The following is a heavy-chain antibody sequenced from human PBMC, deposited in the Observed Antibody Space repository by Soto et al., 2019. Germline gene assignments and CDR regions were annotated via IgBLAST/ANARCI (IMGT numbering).Heavy chain of an antibody. V-gene: IGHV4-30-2*01. CDR1: GGSISSGGYS. J-gene: IGHJ4*02. Sequence: QLQLQESGSGLVKPSQNLSLTCAVSGGSISSGGYSWSWIRQPPGKGLEWIGYIYHSGSTYYNPSLKSRVTISSDRSQNQLSLKLSSVTAADTAVYYCASGQQLVRNYWGQGTLVTVSS. CDR3: ASGQQLVRNY. D-gene: IGHD6-13*01. CDR2: IYHSGST.